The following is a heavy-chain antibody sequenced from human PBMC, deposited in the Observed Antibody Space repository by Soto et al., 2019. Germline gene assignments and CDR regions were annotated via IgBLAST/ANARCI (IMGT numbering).Heavy chain of an antibody. CDR1: GYSFTNHD. J-gene: IGHJ5*02. D-gene: IGHD3-16*01. Sequence: QVHLVQSGAEVKMPGASVRVSCKASGYSFTNHDIIWVRQAPGQGLEWMGWIGADTGNRNYAQKIQGRVTMTTDTATSSAYMELSSLRSDDTAVYYCARVETAGMLSWIDPWGQGTMLTVSS. CDR2: IGADTGNR. CDR3: ARVETAGMLSWIDP. V-gene: IGHV1-18*01.